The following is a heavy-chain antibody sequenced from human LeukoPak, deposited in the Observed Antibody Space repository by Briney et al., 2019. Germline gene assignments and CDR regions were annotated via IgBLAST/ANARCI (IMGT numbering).Heavy chain of an antibody. V-gene: IGHV3-30*18. D-gene: IGHD4-17*01. J-gene: IGHJ4*02. CDR2: ISYDGSNK. Sequence: TGGSLRLSCAASGFTFSSYGMHWVRQAPGKGLEWVAVISYDGSNKYYADSVKGRFTISRDNSKNTLYLQMNSLRAEDTAVYYCAKDFRDYGDYDGDYWGQGTLVTVSS. CDR3: AKDFRDYGDYDGDY. CDR1: GFTFSSYG.